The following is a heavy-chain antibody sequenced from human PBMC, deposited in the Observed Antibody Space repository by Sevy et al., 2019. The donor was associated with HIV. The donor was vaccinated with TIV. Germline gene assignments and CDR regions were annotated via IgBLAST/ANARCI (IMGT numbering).Heavy chain of an antibody. J-gene: IGHJ4*02. CDR3: ARGGYYYDNSHCYPLDV. D-gene: IGHD3-22*01. Sequence: SETLSLTCAVSGGSIRNGHWWNWVRQPPGKGLEWIGEIYHTGSTNYNPSLKSRVTISLDKSMNQFSLIVTSVAAADTAVYYCARGGYYYDNSHCYPLDVWGQGTLVTVSS. CDR2: IYHTGST. CDR1: GGSIRNGHW. V-gene: IGHV4-4*02.